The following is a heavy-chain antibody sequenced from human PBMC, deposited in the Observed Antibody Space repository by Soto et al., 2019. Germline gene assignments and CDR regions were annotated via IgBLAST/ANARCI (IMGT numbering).Heavy chain of an antibody. J-gene: IGHJ4*02. D-gene: IGHD2-21*01. Sequence: PSETLSLTCAVSGVSISSDGYSWSWIRQPPGKGLEWIGYLYDSGSTYYNPSLQSRVTISVDMSKNHFSLKLRSVTAADTAVYYCATQNREGAGVIDSWGLGTLVTVSS. CDR3: ATQNREGAGVIDS. CDR1: GVSISSDGYS. V-gene: IGHV4-30-2*01. CDR2: LYDSGST.